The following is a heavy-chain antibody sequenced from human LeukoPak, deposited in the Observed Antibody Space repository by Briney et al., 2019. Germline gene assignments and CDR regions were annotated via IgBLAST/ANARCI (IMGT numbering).Heavy chain of an antibody. V-gene: IGHV3-23*01. J-gene: IGHJ4*02. Sequence: PGGSLRLSCAASGFTFSSYAMSWVRQAPGKGLEWVSAISNNGGYTYYADSVQGRFTISRDNSKSTLCLQMNSLRAEDTAVYYCAKQLEYCSDGSCYFPYWGQGTLVTVS. CDR1: GFTFSSYA. CDR2: ISNNGGYT. D-gene: IGHD2-15*01. CDR3: AKQLEYCSDGSCYFPY.